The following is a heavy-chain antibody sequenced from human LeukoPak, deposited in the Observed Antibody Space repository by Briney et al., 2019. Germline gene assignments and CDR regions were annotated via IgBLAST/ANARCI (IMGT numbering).Heavy chain of an antibody. J-gene: IGHJ4*02. CDR1: GGSISSYY. CDR2: INHSGST. CDR3: ARGRPNPDY. Sequence: SETLSLTCTVSGGSISSYYWNWIRQPPGKGLEWIGEINHSGSTNYNPSLKSRVTISVDTSKNQFSLKLSSVTAADTAVYYCARGRPNPDYWGQGTLVTVSS. V-gene: IGHV4-34*01.